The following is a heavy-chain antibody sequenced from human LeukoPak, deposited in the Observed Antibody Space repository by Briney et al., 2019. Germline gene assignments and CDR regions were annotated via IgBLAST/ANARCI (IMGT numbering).Heavy chain of an antibody. Sequence: GGSLRLSCAASGFTFSNYAMSWVRQAPGKGLEWVSAISGSGGSTYYADSLKGRFTISRDNSKNTLYLQMNSLRAEDTAVYYCAKDYYYDSSGYLDYWGQGTLVTVSS. D-gene: IGHD3-22*01. CDR2: ISGSGGST. V-gene: IGHV3-23*01. CDR3: AKDYYYDSSGYLDY. CDR1: GFTFSNYA. J-gene: IGHJ4*02.